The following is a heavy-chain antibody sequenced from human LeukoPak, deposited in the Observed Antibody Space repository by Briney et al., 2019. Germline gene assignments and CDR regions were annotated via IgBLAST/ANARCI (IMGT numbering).Heavy chain of an antibody. V-gene: IGHV3-21*01. Sequence: PGGSLRLSCAASGFAFSNYGMNWVRQAPGKGLEWVSFTDTSGNYIYYGDSVKGRFTISRDNAKNLVFLQMNGLRAEDTAVYYCARGRSITLLRGVAMSDGFDIWGQGAMVAVSS. J-gene: IGHJ3*02. CDR3: ARGRSITLLRGVAMSDGFDI. CDR1: GFAFSNYG. CDR2: TDTSGNYI. D-gene: IGHD3-10*01.